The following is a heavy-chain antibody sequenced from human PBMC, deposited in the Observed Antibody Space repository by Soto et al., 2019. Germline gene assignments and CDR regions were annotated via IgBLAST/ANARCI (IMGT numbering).Heavy chain of an antibody. CDR1: GYTFTRYT. V-gene: IGHV1-3*01. CDR2: INPDNGNT. CDR3: ARGIATGQLDP. D-gene: IGHD2-15*01. Sequence: QVQLVQSGAEVKKPGASVKISCKASGYTFTRYTMNWVRQAPGQRLEWMGWINPDNGNTKSSQKFQDRVIITRDTSASTAYMDLSSLRSDDTPVYYCARGIATGQLDPWGQGTLVTVSS. J-gene: IGHJ5*02.